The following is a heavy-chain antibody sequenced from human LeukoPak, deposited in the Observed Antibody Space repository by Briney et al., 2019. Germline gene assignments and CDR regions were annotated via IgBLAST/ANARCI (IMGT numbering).Heavy chain of an antibody. CDR2: ISSNGGST. V-gene: IGHV3-64D*06. D-gene: IGHD5-18*01. CDR1: GFTFSSYA. Sequence: GGSLRLSCSASGFTFSSYAMHWVRQAPGKGLEYVSAISSNGGSTYYADPVKGRFAIARDNSKNTLYLQMSSLRAEDTAVYYCVKVDTAMAFDYWGQGTLVTVSS. CDR3: VKVDTAMAFDY. J-gene: IGHJ4*02.